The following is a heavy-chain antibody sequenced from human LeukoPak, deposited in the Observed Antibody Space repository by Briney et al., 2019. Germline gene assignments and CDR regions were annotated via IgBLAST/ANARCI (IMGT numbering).Heavy chain of an antibody. CDR1: GGSISSYY. CDR2: IYYSGST. Sequence: SETLSLTCTVSGGSISSYYWSWIRQPPGKGLEWIGYIYYSGSTNYNPSLKSRVTISVDTSKNQFSLKLSSVTAADTAVYYCARGRSRALRTFDIWGQGTMVTVSS. J-gene: IGHJ3*02. CDR3: ARGRSRALRTFDI. V-gene: IGHV4-59*12. D-gene: IGHD3-3*02.